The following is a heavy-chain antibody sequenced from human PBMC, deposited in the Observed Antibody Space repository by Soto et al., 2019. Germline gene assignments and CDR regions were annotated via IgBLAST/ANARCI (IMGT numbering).Heavy chain of an antibody. V-gene: IGHV1-58*01. D-gene: IGHD3-3*01. CDR3: AADRGYYFWSGWAGWFDP. CDR1: GFTFTSSA. CDR2: IVVGSGNT. J-gene: IGHJ5*02. Sequence: QMQLVQSGPEVKKPGTSVKVSCKASGFTFTSSAVQWVRQARGQRLEWIGWIVVGSGNTNYAQKFQERVTITRDMSTSTAYKELSSLRSEDTAVYYCAADRGYYFWSGWAGWFDPWGQGTLVTVSS.